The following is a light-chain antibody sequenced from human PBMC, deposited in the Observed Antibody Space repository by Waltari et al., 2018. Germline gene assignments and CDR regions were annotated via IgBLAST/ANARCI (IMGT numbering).Light chain of an antibody. CDR3: QQRSNWAPHT. J-gene: IGKJ2*01. V-gene: IGKV3-11*01. CDR1: QSVGSY. CDR2: DAA. Sequence: EIVLTQSPATLSLSPGDTATLPRRASQSVGSYLAWYQQKPGQPPRLLIYDAANRATAVPARFRGSGSGTEFTLTIGGLEAEDFAVYYCQQRSNWAPHTFGQGARLEIK.